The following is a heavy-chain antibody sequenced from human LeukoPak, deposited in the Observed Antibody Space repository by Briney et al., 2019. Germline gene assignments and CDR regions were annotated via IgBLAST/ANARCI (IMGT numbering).Heavy chain of an antibody. CDR3: AKDRPDYGGNSGGFDY. V-gene: IGHV3-30*18. Sequence: GGSLRLSCVASGFTFSSNGMHWVRQAPGKGLEWVAVISYDGSNKYYADSVKDRFTISRDNSKNTLYLQMNSLRAEDTAVYYCAKDRPDYGGNSGGFDYWGQGTLVTVSS. CDR1: GFTFSSNG. J-gene: IGHJ4*02. CDR2: ISYDGSNK. D-gene: IGHD4-23*01.